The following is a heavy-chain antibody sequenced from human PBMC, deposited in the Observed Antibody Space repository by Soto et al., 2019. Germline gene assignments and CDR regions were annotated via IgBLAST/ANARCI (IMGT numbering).Heavy chain of an antibody. Sequence: PGGSLRLSCAVSGFTFSKYAMNWVRQAPGKGLEWVSALSGSGASTYYADSVKGRVTISRDNSKNMLYLQMNSLRAEDTACYYFAKERGYSRPPYCMDVGGQGTTVTVSS. J-gene: IGHJ6*02. V-gene: IGHV3-23*01. D-gene: IGHD1-26*01. CDR3: AKERGYSRPPYCMDV. CDR1: GFTFSKYA. CDR2: LSGSGAST.